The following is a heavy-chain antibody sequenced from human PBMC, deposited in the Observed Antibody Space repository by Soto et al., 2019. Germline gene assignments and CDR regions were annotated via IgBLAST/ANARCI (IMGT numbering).Heavy chain of an antibody. Sequence: PXESLKISCKGSGYSFSGSWIAWVRQKPGKGLEWMGRIDPSDSQTYYSPSFRGHVTISVTKSITTVFLQWSSLRASDTAMYYCARQIYDSDTGPNFQYYFDSWGQGTPVTVSS. J-gene: IGHJ4*02. V-gene: IGHV5-10-1*01. D-gene: IGHD3-22*01. CDR3: ARQIYDSDTGPNFQYYFDS. CDR1: GYSFSGSW. CDR2: IDPSDSQT.